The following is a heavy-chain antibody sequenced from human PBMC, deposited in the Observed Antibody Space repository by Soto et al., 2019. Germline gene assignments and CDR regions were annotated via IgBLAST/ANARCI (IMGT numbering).Heavy chain of an antibody. CDR1: GFRISSYA. Sequence: EVQLLESGGGLVQPGGSLRLSCAASGFRISSYAMSWVRQAPGKGREWVSVIRGSGDRTYYADSVKGRFTISRDNAKNTVFLHMNSLRAEDTAVYYCAKAAPEDFLDAFDIWGQGTMVTVSS. CDR2: IRGSGDRT. CDR3: AKAAPEDFLDAFDI. J-gene: IGHJ3*02. D-gene: IGHD3-3*01. V-gene: IGHV3-23*01.